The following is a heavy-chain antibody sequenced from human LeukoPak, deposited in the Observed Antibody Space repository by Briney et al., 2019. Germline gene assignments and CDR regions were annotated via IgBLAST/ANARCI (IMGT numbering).Heavy chain of an antibody. CDR2: IYHSGST. CDR3: ARGHYYGSGPYVSEWFDP. V-gene: IGHV4-30-2*01. Sequence: SETLSLTCAVSGGSISSGGYSWSWIRQPPGKGLEWIGYIYHSGSTYYNPSLKSRVTISVDRSKNQFSLKLSSVTAADTAVYYCARGHYYGSGPYVSEWFDPWGQGTLVTVSS. CDR1: GGSISSGGYS. D-gene: IGHD3-10*01. J-gene: IGHJ5*02.